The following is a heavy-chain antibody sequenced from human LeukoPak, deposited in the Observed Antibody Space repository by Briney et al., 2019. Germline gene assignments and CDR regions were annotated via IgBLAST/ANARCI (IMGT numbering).Heavy chain of an antibody. Sequence: GASVKVSCKASGGTFSRSTMSWVRQAPGQGLEYMGGIFPIFATPNYAQQFQGRVTITTDESTSTTYMQLSSLTSEDTAVYYCAIGPEYSSGWYYFDYWGQGALVTVSS. CDR2: IFPIFATP. J-gene: IGHJ4*02. CDR3: AIGPEYSSGWYYFDY. D-gene: IGHD6-19*01. CDR1: GGTFSRST. V-gene: IGHV1-69*05.